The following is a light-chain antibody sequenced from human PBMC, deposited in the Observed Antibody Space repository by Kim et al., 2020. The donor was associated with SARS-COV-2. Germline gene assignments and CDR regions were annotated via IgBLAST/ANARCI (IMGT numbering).Light chain of an antibody. V-gene: IGKV3-11*01. CDR3: QHRNNRPESLT. CDR2: DAS. CDR1: QSVGSY. Sequence: PEERATLSCRTSQSVGSYLAWYQHKGCQSPRLLIHDASRRAPGVPARFSASGSGTDFTLTIDSLQPDDSAVYSCQHRNNRPESLTFDGGAVV. J-gene: IGKJ4*01.